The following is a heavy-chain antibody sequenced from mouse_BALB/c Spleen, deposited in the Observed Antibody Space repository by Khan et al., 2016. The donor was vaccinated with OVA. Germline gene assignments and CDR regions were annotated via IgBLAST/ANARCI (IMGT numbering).Heavy chain of an antibody. CDR2: ISSTGGT. CDR3: ARSLYYSYGYALDC. D-gene: IGHD2-14*01. V-gene: IGHV3-2*02. J-gene: IGHJ4*01. Sequence: EVQLQESGPGLVKPSQSLSLTCTVTGYSITSDYAWNWIRQFPGNKLEWMGYISSTGGTSYNQSLKSRISITRDTSKNQFFLQLKSVTAEDTATYYCARSLYYSYGYALDCWGRGTLVTVSS. CDR1: GYSITSDYA.